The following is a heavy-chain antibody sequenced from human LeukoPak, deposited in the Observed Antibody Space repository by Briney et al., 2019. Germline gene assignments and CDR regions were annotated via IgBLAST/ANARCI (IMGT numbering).Heavy chain of an antibody. Sequence: GGSLRLSCAASGFTFSSYSMNWVRQAPGKGLEWVSSISSSSSYIYYADSVKGRFTISRDNAKNSLYLQMNSPRAEDTAVYYCARDGSGWYEGKFDYWGQGTLVTVSS. V-gene: IGHV3-21*01. CDR2: ISSSSSYI. CDR1: GFTFSSYS. D-gene: IGHD6-19*01. J-gene: IGHJ4*02. CDR3: ARDGSGWYEGKFDY.